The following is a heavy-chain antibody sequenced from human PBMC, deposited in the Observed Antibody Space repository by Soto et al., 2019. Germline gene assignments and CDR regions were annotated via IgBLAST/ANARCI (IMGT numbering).Heavy chain of an antibody. J-gene: IGHJ4*02. CDR1: GFTFSSYG. Sequence: GGSLRLSCAASGFTFSSYGMHWVRQAPGKGLEWVAVISYDGSNKYYADSVKGRFTISRDNSKNTLYLQMNSLRAEDTAVYYCAKDEGGLQQLGYFDYWGQGTLVTVSS. D-gene: IGHD6-13*01. V-gene: IGHV3-30*18. CDR2: ISYDGSNK. CDR3: AKDEGGLQQLGYFDY.